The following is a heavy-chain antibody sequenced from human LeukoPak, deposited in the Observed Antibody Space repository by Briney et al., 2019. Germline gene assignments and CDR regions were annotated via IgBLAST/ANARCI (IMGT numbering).Heavy chain of an antibody. Sequence: GGSLRLSCAASGFTFSSYAMTWVRQAPGKGLEWVSSIRGSGDSTYYADSVKGRFTISRDNSKNTLYLQMNSLRAEDTAVYYCAKEGANWGIEYYFDYWGQGTLVTVSS. CDR2: IRGSGDST. D-gene: IGHD7-27*01. J-gene: IGHJ4*02. V-gene: IGHV3-23*01. CDR3: AKEGANWGIEYYFDY. CDR1: GFTFSSYA.